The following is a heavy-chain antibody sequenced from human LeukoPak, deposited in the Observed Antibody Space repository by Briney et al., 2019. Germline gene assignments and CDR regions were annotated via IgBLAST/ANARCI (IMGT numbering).Heavy chain of an antibody. CDR2: ISGSGGST. CDR1: GGTFSSYA. J-gene: IGHJ3*02. CDR3: AKDYDFWSGPPGHDAFDI. D-gene: IGHD3-3*01. Sequence: ASVKVSCKASGGTFSSYAMSWVRQAPGKGLEWVSAISGSGGSTYYADSVKGRFTISRDNSKNTLYLQMNSLRAEDTAVYYCAKDYDFWSGPPGHDAFDIWGQGTMVTVSS. V-gene: IGHV3-23*01.